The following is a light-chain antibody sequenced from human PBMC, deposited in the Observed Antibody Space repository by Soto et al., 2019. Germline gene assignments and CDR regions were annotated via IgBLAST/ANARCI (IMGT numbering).Light chain of an antibody. CDR1: SSNIGAGYD. CDR3: QSYDSSLSGFYV. CDR2: GNS. V-gene: IGLV1-40*01. Sequence: QAVVTQPPSVSGAPGQRVTISCTGSSSNIGAGYDVHWYQQLPGTAPKLLIYGNSIRPSGVPDRFSGSKSGTSASLAITGLQAEDEADYYCQSYDSSLSGFYVFGTGTKLTVL. J-gene: IGLJ1*01.